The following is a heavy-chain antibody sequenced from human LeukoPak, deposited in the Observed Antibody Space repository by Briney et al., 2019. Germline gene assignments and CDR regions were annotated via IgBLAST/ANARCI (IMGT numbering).Heavy chain of an antibody. Sequence: PGRSLRLSCAGSGFTFSSYGIHWVRQAPGKGLEWVTVIWYDGSNKYYADSVKGRFTISRDNSKNMVYLQMNSLTAEDTAVYYCARYGSVNRPLDYWGQGTLVTVSS. CDR2: IWYDGSNK. CDR3: ARYGSVNRPLDY. CDR1: GFTFSSYG. V-gene: IGHV3-33*01. D-gene: IGHD3-10*01. J-gene: IGHJ4*02.